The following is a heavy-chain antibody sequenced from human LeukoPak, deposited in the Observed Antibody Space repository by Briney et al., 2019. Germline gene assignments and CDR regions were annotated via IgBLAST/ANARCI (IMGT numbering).Heavy chain of an antibody. J-gene: IGHJ6*03. D-gene: IGHD3-10*01. V-gene: IGHV1-18*01. CDR2: ISAYNGNT. Sequence: GASVKVSCKASGYTFTSYGISWVRQAPGQGLEWRGWISAYNGNTNYAQKLQGRVTMTTDTSTSTAYMELRSLRSDDTAVYYCARVTRGGYYAYYYMDVWGKGTTVTVSS. CDR1: GYTFTSYG. CDR3: ARVTRGGYYAYYYMDV.